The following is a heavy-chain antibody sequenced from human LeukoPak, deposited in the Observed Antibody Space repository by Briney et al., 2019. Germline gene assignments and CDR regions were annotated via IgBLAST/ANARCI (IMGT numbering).Heavy chain of an antibody. V-gene: IGHV3-9*01. CDR2: ISWNSGSI. Sequence: PGGSLRLSCAASGFTFSSYAMSWVRQAPGKGLEWVSGISWNSGSIGYADSVKGRFTISRDNAKNSLYLQMNSLRAEDTALYYCAKDMVDYVSGGVDYWGQGTLVTVSS. CDR3: AKDMVDYVSGGVDY. D-gene: IGHD4-17*01. CDR1: GFTFSSYA. J-gene: IGHJ4*02.